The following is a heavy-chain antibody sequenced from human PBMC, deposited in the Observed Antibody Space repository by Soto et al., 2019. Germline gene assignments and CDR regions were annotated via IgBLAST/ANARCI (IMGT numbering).Heavy chain of an antibody. CDR3: ARERGRTTS. D-gene: IGHD1-1*01. J-gene: IGHJ5*02. CDR1: GGSVSSGSYY. Sequence: LSLTCTVSGGSVSSGSYYWSWIRQPPGKGLEWIGYIYYSGSTNYNPSLKGRVTISVDTSKNQFSLKLSSVAAADTAVYYCARERGRTTSWGQGTLVTVSS. V-gene: IGHV4-61*01. CDR2: IYYSGST.